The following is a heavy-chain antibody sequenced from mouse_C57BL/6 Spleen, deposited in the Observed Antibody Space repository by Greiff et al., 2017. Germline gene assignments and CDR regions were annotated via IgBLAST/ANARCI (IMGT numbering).Heavy chain of an antibody. CDR2: IYPGSGNT. CDR3: ASAYYSNYGFAY. D-gene: IGHD2-5*01. CDR1: GYTFTDYY. Sequence: VQLQQSGAELVRPGASVKLSCKASGYTFTDYYINWVKQRPGQGLEWIARIYPGSGNTYYNEKFKGKATLTAEKSSSTAYMQLSSLTSEDSAVYFCASAYYSNYGFAYWGQGTLVTVSA. V-gene: IGHV1-76*01. J-gene: IGHJ3*01.